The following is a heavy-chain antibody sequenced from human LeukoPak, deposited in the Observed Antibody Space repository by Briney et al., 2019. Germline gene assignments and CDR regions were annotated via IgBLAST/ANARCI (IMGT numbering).Heavy chain of an antibody. D-gene: IGHD1-1*01. CDR2: INPSGGST. J-gene: IGHJ4*02. Sequence: APVKVSFKASGYTFTSYSMHWVRQAPGQGLEWMGMINPSGGSTSYAQKLQGRVTMTRDTSASTVYMELSSLRSEDTAVYYCARAYMTVTGTAYWGQGTLVTVSS. V-gene: IGHV1-46*04. CDR1: GYTFTSYS. CDR3: ARAYMTVTGTAY.